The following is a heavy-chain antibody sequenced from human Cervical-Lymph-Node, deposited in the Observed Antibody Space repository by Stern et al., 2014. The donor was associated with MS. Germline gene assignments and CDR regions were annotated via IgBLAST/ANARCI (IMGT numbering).Heavy chain of an antibody. J-gene: IGHJ4*02. Sequence: QVQLVQSGAEVRKPGASVKLSCKASGYPFTNYYMHWVRQAPGQGLELMALINPNGGSTHSAQQFQGRVTMTSDTANITVYMEVSSLTSEDTAVYYCARKSGRFLEWYFDYWGQGTLVTVSS. CDR3: ARKSGRFLEWYFDY. CDR2: INPNGGST. CDR1: GYPFTNYY. D-gene: IGHD3-3*01. V-gene: IGHV1-46*01.